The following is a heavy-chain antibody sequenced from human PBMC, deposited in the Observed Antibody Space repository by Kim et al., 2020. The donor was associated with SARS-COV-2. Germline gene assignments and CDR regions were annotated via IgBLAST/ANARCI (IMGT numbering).Heavy chain of an antibody. Sequence: SETLSVTCIVSGGSISSYYWSWIRQPPGKGLEWIGYIYYRGSTNYSPSLRSRVTISVDTSKNQFSLKLSSVTAADTAVYYCASGYDYNGGGYDYYYYMDV. D-gene: IGHD5-12*01. CDR2: IYYRGST. J-gene: IGHJ6*03. CDR1: GGSISSYY. V-gene: IGHV4-59*08. CDR3: ASGYDYNGGGYDYYYYMDV.